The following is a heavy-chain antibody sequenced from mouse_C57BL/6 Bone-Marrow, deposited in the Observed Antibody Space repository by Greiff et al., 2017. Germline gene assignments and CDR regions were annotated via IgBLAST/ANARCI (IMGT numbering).Heavy chain of an antibody. CDR2: IDPENGDT. D-gene: IGHD4-1*02. V-gene: IGHV14-4*01. CDR3: TQRGRAWFAY. Sequence: VQLQQSGAELVRPGASVKLSCTASGFNIKDDYMHWVKQRPEQGLEWIGWIDPENGDTEYASKFQGKATITADTSSNTAYLQLSSLTSEDTAVDYGTQRGRAWFAYWGQGTLVTVSA. J-gene: IGHJ3*01. CDR1: GFNIKDDY.